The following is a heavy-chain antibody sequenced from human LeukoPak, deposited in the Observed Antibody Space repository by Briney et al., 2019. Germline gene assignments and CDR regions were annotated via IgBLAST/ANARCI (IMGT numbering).Heavy chain of an antibody. CDR3: ARGPYQSYSSSRGDY. CDR1: GFTFSSYW. V-gene: IGHV3-74*01. CDR2: INSGGSST. Sequence: PGGSLRLSCAASGFTFSSYWMHWVRHAPGKGLVWVSRINSGGSSTSYADSVKGRFTISRDNAKNTLYLQMNSLRAEDTAVYYCARGPYQSYSSSRGDYWGQGTLVTVSS. D-gene: IGHD1-26*01. J-gene: IGHJ4*02.